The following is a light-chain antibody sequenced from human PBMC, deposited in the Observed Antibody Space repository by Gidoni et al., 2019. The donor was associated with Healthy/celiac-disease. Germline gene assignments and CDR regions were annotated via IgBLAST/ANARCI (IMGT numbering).Light chain of an antibody. J-gene: IGLJ3*02. CDR2: GNS. CDR1: SSNIGAGYD. CDR3: QSYDSSLSGWV. Sequence: QSVLTQPPSVSGAPGQRVTISCTVSSSNIGAGYDGHWYQQLPGTAPKLLIYGNSNRPSVVPDRFSCSKSGTSASLAITGLQAEDEADYYCQSYDSSLSGWVFGGGTKLTVL. V-gene: IGLV1-40*01.